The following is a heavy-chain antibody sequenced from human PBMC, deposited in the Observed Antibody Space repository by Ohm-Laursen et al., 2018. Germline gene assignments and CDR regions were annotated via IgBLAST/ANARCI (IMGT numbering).Heavy chain of an antibody. J-gene: IGHJ3*02. D-gene: IGHD6-25*01. Sequence: SLRPSCTASGFTFDDYAMHWVRQAPGKGLEWVSGISWNSGSIGYADSVKGRFTISRDNAKNSLYLQMDSLRVDDTAIYYCAREGRLLGAFDIWGQGTVVTVSS. CDR2: ISWNSGSI. V-gene: IGHV3-9*01. CDR1: GFTFDDYA. CDR3: AREGRLLGAFDI.